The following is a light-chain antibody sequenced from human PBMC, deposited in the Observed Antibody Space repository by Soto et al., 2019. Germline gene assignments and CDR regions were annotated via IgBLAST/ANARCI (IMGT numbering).Light chain of an antibody. Sequence: AITQSPATLSASPGERATLSCRASQSVGNNLARYQQIPGQAPRLLIYTASTRATGIPAKFSGTGSGTEFTLTISSLQSEDFAVYYCQQYNKWPQTFGQGTKVDI. CDR2: TAS. V-gene: IGKV3-15*01. J-gene: IGKJ1*01. CDR1: QSVGNN. CDR3: QQYNKWPQT.